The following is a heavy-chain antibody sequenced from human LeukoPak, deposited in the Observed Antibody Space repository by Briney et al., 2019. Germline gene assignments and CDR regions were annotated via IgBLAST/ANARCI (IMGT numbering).Heavy chain of an antibody. CDR3: AREVGSDYNYYYGMDV. J-gene: IGHJ6*02. CDR2: VYYSGST. D-gene: IGHD1-26*01. CDR1: GDSISSYY. V-gene: IGHV4-59*01. Sequence: SETLSLTCSVSGDSISSYYWSWIRQPPGKGLEWIGHVYYSGSTNYNPSLKSRVTILVDTSKKQFSLKLRSVTAADTAVYYCAREVGSDYNYYYGMDVWGQGTTVTVSS.